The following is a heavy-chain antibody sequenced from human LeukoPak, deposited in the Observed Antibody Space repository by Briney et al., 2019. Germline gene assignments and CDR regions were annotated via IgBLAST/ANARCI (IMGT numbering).Heavy chain of an antibody. D-gene: IGHD4-17*01. CDR2: INHSGST. CDR3: ARDGHGVPLDY. CDR1: GGSFSNYF. Sequence: PSETLSLTCAVYGGSFSNYFWSWIRQPPGKGLEWIGEINHSGSTNYNPSLKSRVTISVDTSKNQFSLKLSSVTAADTALYYCARDGHGVPLDYWGQGTLVTVSP. J-gene: IGHJ4*02. V-gene: IGHV4-34*01.